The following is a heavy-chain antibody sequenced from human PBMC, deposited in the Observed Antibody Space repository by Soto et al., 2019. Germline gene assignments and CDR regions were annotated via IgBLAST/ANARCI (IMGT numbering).Heavy chain of an antibody. CDR1: GCSFTSYW. V-gene: IGHV5-51*01. Sequence: PGESLKISCKGSGCSFTSYWIGWVRQMPGKGLEWMGIIYPGDSDTRYSPSFQGQVTISADKSISTAYLQWSSLKASDTAVYYCARHPVDTAMASGYYYYGMDVWGQGTTVTVSS. D-gene: IGHD5-18*01. J-gene: IGHJ6*02. CDR3: ARHPVDTAMASGYYYYGMDV. CDR2: IYPGDSDT.